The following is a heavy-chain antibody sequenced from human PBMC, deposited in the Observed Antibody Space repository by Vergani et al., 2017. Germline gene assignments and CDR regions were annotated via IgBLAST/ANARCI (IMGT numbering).Heavy chain of an antibody. V-gene: IGHV3-33*01. Sequence: QVQLVESGGGVVQPGRSLRLSCAASGFTFNQYGMHWVRQAPGKGLEWVAVTWYDGNNKQYADSVKGRFTISRDNSKSTMYLQMNSLRDEDTGVYYCARELVPAAKAPGPGMDVWGKXP. J-gene: IGHJ6*03. CDR3: ARELVPAAKAPGPGMDV. CDR2: TWYDGNNK. D-gene: IGHD2-2*01. CDR1: GFTFNQYG.